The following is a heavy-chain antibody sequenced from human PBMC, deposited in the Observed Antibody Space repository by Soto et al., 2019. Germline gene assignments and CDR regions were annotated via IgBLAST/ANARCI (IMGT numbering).Heavy chain of an antibody. CDR1: GGSISSSSYY. V-gene: IGHV4-39*01. D-gene: IGHD5-12*01. J-gene: IGHJ4*02. CDR3: AGHGRWLQNKGLDY. CDR2: IYYSGST. Sequence: SETLSLTCTVSGGSISSSSYYWGWIRQPPGKGLEWIGSIYYSGSTYYNPSLKSRVTISVDTSKNQFSLKLSSVTAADTAVYYCAGHGRWLQNKGLDYWGQGTLVTVSS.